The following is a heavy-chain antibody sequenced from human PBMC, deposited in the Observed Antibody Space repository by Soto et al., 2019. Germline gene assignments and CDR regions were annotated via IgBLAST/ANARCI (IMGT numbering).Heavy chain of an antibody. CDR3: AREVPYCSGGSCYVDY. Sequence: GGSLRLSCAASGFTFSSYGMHWVRQAPGKGLEWVAVIWYDGSNKYYADSVKGRFTISRDNSKNTLYLQMNSLRAEDTAVYYCAREVPYCSGGSCYVDYWGQGTLVTVSS. V-gene: IGHV3-33*01. CDR1: GFTFSSYG. D-gene: IGHD2-15*01. CDR2: IWYDGSNK. J-gene: IGHJ4*02.